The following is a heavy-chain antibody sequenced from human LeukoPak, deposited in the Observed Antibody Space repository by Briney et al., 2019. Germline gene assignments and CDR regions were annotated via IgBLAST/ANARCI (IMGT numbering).Heavy chain of an antibody. D-gene: IGHD2-2*01. Sequence: PSETLSLTCAVYGGSFSGYYWSWIRQPPGKGLEWIGEINHSGSTNYNPSLKSRVTISVDTSKNQFSLKLSSVTAADTAVYYCARGSGVVPRPGAFDIWGQGTMVTVSS. V-gene: IGHV4-34*01. CDR1: GGSFSGYY. CDR2: INHSGST. J-gene: IGHJ3*02. CDR3: ARGSGVVPRPGAFDI.